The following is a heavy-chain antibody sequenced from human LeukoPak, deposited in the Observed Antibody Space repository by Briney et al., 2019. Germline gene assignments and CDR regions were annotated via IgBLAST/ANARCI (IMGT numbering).Heavy chain of an antibody. CDR1: GFTFSSYA. Sequence: GGSLRLSCAASGFTFSSYAMHWVRQAPGKGLEWVAVISYDGSNKYYADSVKGRFTISRDNSKNTLYLQMNSLRAEDTAVYYCARTFGEDYWGQGTLVTVSS. D-gene: IGHD3-10*01. CDR2: ISYDGSNK. V-gene: IGHV3-30*14. J-gene: IGHJ4*02. CDR3: ARTFGEDY.